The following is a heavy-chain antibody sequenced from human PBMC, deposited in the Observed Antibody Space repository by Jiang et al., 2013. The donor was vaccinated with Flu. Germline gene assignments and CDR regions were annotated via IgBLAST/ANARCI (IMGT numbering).Heavy chain of an antibody. Sequence: SGAEVKKPESSVKVSCKASGGIFNSYTITWVRQAPGQGLEWMGRIIPLVDITNYAQKFQDRITITADKSTNTAYMELSSLRSEDTAMYYCAREGRPAAAVPEVFDIWGQGTMVTVSS. D-gene: IGHD6-13*01. J-gene: IGHJ3*02. V-gene: IGHV1-69*04. CDR2: IIPLVDIT. CDR1: GGIFNSYT. CDR3: AREGRPAAAVPEVFDI.